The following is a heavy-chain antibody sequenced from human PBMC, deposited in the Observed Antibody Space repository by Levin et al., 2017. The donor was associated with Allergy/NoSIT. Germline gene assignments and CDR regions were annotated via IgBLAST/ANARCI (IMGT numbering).Heavy chain of an antibody. CDR3: AREWLAGSKLHYYYCYGMDV. CDR2: IYYSGST. J-gene: IGHJ6*02. V-gene: IGHV4-30-4*01. Sequence: SETLSLTCTVSGGSISSGDYYWSWIRQPPGKGLEWIGYIYYSGSTYYNPSLKSRVTISVDTSKNQFSLTLSSVTAADTAVYYSAREWLAGSKLHYYYCYGMDVWGQGTTVTVSS. D-gene: IGHD2-2*01. CDR1: GGSISSGDYY.